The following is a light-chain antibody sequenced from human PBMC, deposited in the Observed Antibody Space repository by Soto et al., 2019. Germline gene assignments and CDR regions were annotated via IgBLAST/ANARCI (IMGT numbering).Light chain of an antibody. CDR3: SSFTNNNTPHVV. CDR1: SSDIGNYDF. J-gene: IGLJ2*01. CDR2: EVS. Sequence: QSALTQPASVSGSPGQSITISCTGTSSDIGNYDFVSWYQQVPGTAPKAMIYEVSSRPSGVSNRFSGSKSGNTASLTISGLQAEDEADYYCSSFTNNNTPHVVFGGGTKLTVL. V-gene: IGLV2-14*01.